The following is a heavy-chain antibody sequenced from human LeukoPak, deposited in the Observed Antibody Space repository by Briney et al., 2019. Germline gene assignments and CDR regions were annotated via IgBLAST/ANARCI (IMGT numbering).Heavy chain of an antibody. CDR2: IIPIFGTA. CDR1: GGTFSSYA. V-gene: IGHV1-69*13. Sequence: SVKVSCKASGGTFSSYAISWVGQAPGQGLEWMGGIIPIFGTANYAQKFQGRVTITADESTSTAYMELSSLRSEDTAVYYCASLLWFGEFHFDYWGQGTLVTVSS. CDR3: ASLLWFGEFHFDY. J-gene: IGHJ4*02. D-gene: IGHD3-10*01.